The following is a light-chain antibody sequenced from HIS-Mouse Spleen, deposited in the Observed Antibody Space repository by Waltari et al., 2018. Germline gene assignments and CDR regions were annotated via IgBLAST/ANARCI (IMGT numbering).Light chain of an antibody. CDR1: ALRKKY. V-gene: IGLV3-10*01. Sequence: SYELQHPPSVSVSPGQTARITSSGDALRKKYAHWHQQKSGQAPVLVIYEDSKRPSGIHERFSGSSSGTMANLTISGAQVEDEADYYCYSTDSSGNHRVFGGGTKLTVL. J-gene: IGLJ2*01. CDR3: YSTDSSGNHRV. CDR2: EDS.